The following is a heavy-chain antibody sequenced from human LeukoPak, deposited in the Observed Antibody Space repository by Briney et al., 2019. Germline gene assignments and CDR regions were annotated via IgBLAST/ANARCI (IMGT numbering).Heavy chain of an antibody. Sequence: PSETLSLTCAVYGGSFSGYYWGWIRQPPGKGLEWIGSIYYSGGNYYNPSLNSRVTISVDTSKNQFSLRLSSVTAADTAVYYCARGPYYFDSWGPGTLVTVSS. CDR3: ARGPYYFDS. J-gene: IGHJ4*02. V-gene: IGHV4-34*01. CDR2: IYYSGGN. CDR1: GGSFSGYY.